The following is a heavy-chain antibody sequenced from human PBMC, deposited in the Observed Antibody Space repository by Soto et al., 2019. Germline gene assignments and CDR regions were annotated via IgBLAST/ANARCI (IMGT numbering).Heavy chain of an antibody. J-gene: IGHJ5*02. D-gene: IGHD3-3*01. V-gene: IGHV1-3*01. CDR3: ASSLEWLSPWWFDP. Sequence: QVQLVQSGAEVKKPGASVQVSCKASGYTFTSYAMHWVRQAPGQRREWMGWINAGNGNTKYSQKFQGRVTITRDTSASTAYMELSSLRSEDTAVYYCASSLEWLSPWWFDPWGQGTLVTVSS. CDR2: INAGNGNT. CDR1: GYTFTSYA.